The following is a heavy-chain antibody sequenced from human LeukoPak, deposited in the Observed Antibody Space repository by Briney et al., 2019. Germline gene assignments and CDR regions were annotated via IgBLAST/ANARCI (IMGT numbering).Heavy chain of an antibody. CDR3: VKSGGYATAIRYFDL. CDR2: ISWNSGDI. V-gene: IGHV3-9*01. D-gene: IGHD2-21*02. CDR1: GFTFSSYA. J-gene: IGHJ2*01. Sequence: GGSLRLSCAASGFTFSSYAMNWVRQAPGKGLEWVASISWNSGDIVHADSVKGRFTISRDNAKNSLYLQMDSLRTEDTALYYCVKSGGYATAIRYFDLWGRGTLVTVSS.